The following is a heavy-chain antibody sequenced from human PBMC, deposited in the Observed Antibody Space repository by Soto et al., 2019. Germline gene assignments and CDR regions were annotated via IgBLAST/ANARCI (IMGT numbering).Heavy chain of an antibody. CDR1: GFTFSSYG. Sequence: GGSLRLSCAASGFTFSSYGMHWVRQAPGKGLEWVAVIWYDGSKKYYADSVKGRFTISRDNSKNTLYLEMNSLGTEDTAVYYCAKDRGALRWSEEHYYFDFWGQGTLVTVSS. CDR3: AKDRGALRWSEEHYYFDF. D-gene: IGHD2-15*01. J-gene: IGHJ4*02. CDR2: IWYDGSKK. V-gene: IGHV3-30*02.